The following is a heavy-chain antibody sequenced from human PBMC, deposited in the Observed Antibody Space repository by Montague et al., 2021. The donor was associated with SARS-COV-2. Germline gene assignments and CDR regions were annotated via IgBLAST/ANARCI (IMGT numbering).Heavy chain of an antibody. Sequence: SETLSLTCIVSGGFISASYYWSWIRQAPGKGLEWLGSLYRSASVYSNPSLKSRVSISVDKSKHHFSLRLTSATAAETAVYYCVRGAEEAPCAIDVWGQGTTVTVSS. CDR1: GGFISASYY. J-gene: IGHJ6*02. D-gene: IGHD3-10*01. CDR2: LYRSASV. CDR3: VRGAEEAPCAIDV. V-gene: IGHV4-39*02.